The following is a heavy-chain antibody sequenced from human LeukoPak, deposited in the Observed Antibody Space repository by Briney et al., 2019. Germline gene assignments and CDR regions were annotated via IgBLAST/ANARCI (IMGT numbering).Heavy chain of an antibody. CDR1: GFTFSSYA. J-gene: IGHJ4*02. V-gene: IGHV3-30*04. Sequence: GGSLRLSCAASGFTFSSYAMHWVRQAPGKGLEWVAVISYDGSNKYYADSVKGRFTISRDNSKNTLYLQMNSLRAEDTAVYYCARDRRQLVVENFDYWGQGTLVTVSS. D-gene: IGHD6-6*01. CDR3: ARDRRQLVVENFDY. CDR2: ISYDGSNK.